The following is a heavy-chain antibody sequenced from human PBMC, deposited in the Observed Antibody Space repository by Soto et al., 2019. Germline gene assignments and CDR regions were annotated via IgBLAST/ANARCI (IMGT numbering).Heavy chain of an antibody. CDR2: INPDGSIT. CDR1: GFTFSGYW. D-gene: IGHD3-22*01. V-gene: IGHV3-74*01. Sequence: PVGSLRLSCASSGFTFSGYWMHCVRQSPGKWLVWVSRINPDGSITTYADSVKGRLTISRDNAKNTLYLQMNSLRVEDTAVYYCAGHSTRESSVAGDYSGQGTRVTVYS. J-gene: IGHJ4*02. CDR3: AGHSTRESSVAGDY.